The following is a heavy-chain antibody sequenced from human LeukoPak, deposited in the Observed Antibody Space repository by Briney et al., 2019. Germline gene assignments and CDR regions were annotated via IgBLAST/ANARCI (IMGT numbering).Heavy chain of an antibody. J-gene: IGHJ4*02. CDR1: GYSFTSYW. Sequence: GESLRISCKGSGYSFTSYWIAWVRQMPGKGLEWMGRIDPSDSYTNYSPSFQGHVTISADKSINTACLQWSSLKASDTAMYYCARHPSIAARPDYWGQGTLVTVSS. CDR3: ARHPSIAARPDY. CDR2: IDPSDSYT. V-gene: IGHV5-10-1*01. D-gene: IGHD6-6*01.